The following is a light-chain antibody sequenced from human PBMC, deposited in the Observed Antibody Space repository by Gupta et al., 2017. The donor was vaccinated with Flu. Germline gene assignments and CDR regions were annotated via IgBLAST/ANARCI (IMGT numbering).Light chain of an antibody. Sequence: RTGAVTSTYYSNWFQQKPWQAPRALIYNTDKKLTWTPDRFSGFRLGGKAALTLSEVQPEDEGDYHCLVYYGGLWVFGGGTKLTVL. CDR2: NTD. J-gene: IGLJ3*02. V-gene: IGLV7-43*01. CDR3: LVYYGGLWV. CDR1: TGAVTSTYY.